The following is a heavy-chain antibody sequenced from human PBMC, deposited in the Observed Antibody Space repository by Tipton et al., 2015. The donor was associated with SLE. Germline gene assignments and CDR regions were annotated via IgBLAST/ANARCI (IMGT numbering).Heavy chain of an antibody. V-gene: IGHV3-49*04. D-gene: IGHD6-25*01. Sequence: SLRLSCTASGFTFGDHVMSWVRPAPGKGLEWVGLIRNKLYGGTTEYAASVKGRFTISRDDSKSIAYLQMNSLKTEDTAVYYCSRAQSSGYFDYWGQGTLVTVSS. CDR2: IRNKLYGGTT. J-gene: IGHJ4*02. CDR1: GFTFGDHV. CDR3: SRAQSSGYFDY.